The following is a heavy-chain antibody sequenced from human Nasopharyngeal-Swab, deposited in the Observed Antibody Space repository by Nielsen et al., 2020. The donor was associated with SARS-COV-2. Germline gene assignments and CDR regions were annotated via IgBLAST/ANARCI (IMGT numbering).Heavy chain of an antibody. CDR2: ISSSSVTI. CDR3: SRANYYDDY. Sequence: WIRQPPGKGLEWISYISSSSVTIFYADSVRGRFTISRDNAKYSLYLQMNSLRAEDTGVYYCSRANYYDDYWGQGTLVTVSS. V-gene: IGHV3-48*04. J-gene: IGHJ4*02. D-gene: IGHD3-22*01.